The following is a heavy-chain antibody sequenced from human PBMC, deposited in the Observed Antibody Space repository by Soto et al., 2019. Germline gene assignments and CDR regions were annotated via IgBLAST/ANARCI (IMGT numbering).Heavy chain of an antibody. CDR1: GGSISTSNW. Sequence: SETLSLTCAVSGGSISTSNWWSWVRQPPGKGLEWIGEVYRTGSTNYNPSLESRLTISVDKSKNQFSLKLTSVTAADTAVYYCAGGYCSSTICYIWDNWFDPWGQGTLVTVSS. D-gene: IGHD2-2*02. J-gene: IGHJ5*02. CDR3: AGGYCSSTICYIWDNWFDP. V-gene: IGHV4-4*02. CDR2: VYRTGST.